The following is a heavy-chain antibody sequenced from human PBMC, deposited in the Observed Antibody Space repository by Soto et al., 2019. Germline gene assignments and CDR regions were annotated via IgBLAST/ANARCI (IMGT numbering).Heavy chain of an antibody. CDR3: ARQPGTPYYYYYYMDV. D-gene: IGHD1-1*01. CDR2: IYYSGST. J-gene: IGHJ6*03. CDR1: GGSISSSSYY. Sequence: PSETLSLTCTVSGGSISSSSYYWGWIRQPPGKGLEWIGSIYYSGSTYYNPSLKSRVTISVDTSKNQFSLKLSSVTAADTAVYYCARQPGTPYYYYYYMDVWGKGTTVT. V-gene: IGHV4-39*01.